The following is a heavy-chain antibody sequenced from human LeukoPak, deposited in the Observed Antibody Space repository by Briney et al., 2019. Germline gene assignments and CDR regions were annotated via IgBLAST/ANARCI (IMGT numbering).Heavy chain of an antibody. CDR1: GFTFSDYY. CDR2: ISSSGSTI. D-gene: IGHD3-9*01. V-gene: IGHV3-11*01. CDR3: AKGSSRHCDILTGFFYYYYMDV. J-gene: IGHJ6*03. Sequence: GGSLRLSCAASGFTFSDYYMSWIRQAPGKGLEWVSYISSSGSTIYYADSVKGRFTISRDNAKNSLYLQMNSLRAEDTAVYYCAKGSSRHCDILTGFFYYYYMDVWGKGTTVTISS.